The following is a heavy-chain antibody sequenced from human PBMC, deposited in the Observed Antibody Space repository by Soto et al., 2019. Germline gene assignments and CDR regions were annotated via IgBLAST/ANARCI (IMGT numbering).Heavy chain of an antibody. Sequence: QGQLVESGGGVVQTGRSLRLSCEASGFTFSSFGMHWVRQAPGKGLEWVAVMSYDGSKKYYVDSVKGRFTISRDNSKNTLYMQMNNLRPEDTAVYFCTKDTLRFRLSGADADYYGLDVWGQGTTIIVSS. CDR2: MSYDGSKK. CDR1: GFTFSSFG. CDR3: TKDTLRFRLSGADADYYGLDV. V-gene: IGHV3-30*18. D-gene: IGHD4-17*01. J-gene: IGHJ6*02.